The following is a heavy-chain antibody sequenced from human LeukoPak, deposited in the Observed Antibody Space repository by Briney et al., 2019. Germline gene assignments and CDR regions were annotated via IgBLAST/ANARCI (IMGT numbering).Heavy chain of an antibody. CDR1: GGSISSSSYY. J-gene: IGHJ5*02. CDR3: ARLPYYYDSSGYYYPPIDP. V-gene: IGHV4-39*01. D-gene: IGHD3-22*01. CDR2: IYYSGST. Sequence: SETLSLTCTVSGGSISSSSYYWGWIRQPPGKGLEWIGSIYYSGSTYYNPSLKSRVTISVDTSKNQFSLKLSSVTAADTAVYYCARLPYYYDSSGYYYPPIDPWGQGTLVTVSS.